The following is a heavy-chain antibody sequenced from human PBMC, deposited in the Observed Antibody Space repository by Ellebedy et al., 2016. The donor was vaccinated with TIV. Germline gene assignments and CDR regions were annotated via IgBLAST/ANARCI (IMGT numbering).Heavy chain of an antibody. D-gene: IGHD3-3*01. Sequence: GESLKISXAASGFTFSSYAMSWVRQAPGKGLEWVSAISGSGGSIYYADSVKGRFTISRDNAKNSLYLQMNSLRAEDTAVYYCARDPYDFWSGYYHHYYYYMDVWGKGTTVTVSS. CDR1: GFTFSSYA. CDR3: ARDPYDFWSGYYHHYYYYMDV. CDR2: ISGSGGSI. J-gene: IGHJ6*03. V-gene: IGHV3-23*01.